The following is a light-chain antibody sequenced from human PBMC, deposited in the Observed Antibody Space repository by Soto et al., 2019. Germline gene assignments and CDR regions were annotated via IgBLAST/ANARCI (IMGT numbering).Light chain of an antibody. CDR1: SSDVGGYNY. CDR3: NSFAGSNNLV. CDR2: EVN. Sequence: QSALSQPPSASGSPGQSVTISCTGTSSDVGGYNYVSWYQQHPGKAPKLMIYEVNKRPSGVPDRFSGSKSGNTASLTVSGLQAGDEADYYCNSFAGSNNLVFGGGTKLTVL. J-gene: IGLJ2*01. V-gene: IGLV2-8*01.